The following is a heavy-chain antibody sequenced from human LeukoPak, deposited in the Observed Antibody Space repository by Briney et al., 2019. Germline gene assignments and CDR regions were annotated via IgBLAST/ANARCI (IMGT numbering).Heavy chain of an antibody. V-gene: IGHV3-74*01. CDR3: AKDLWAAAGTEGYFDL. Sequence: PGGSLRLSCAASGFTFSSYWMHWVRQAPGKGLVWVSRINSDGSSTTYADSVKGRFTVSRDNAKNTLYLQMNSLRAEDTAVYYCAKDLWAAAGTEGYFDLWGRGTLVTVSS. CDR2: INSDGSST. D-gene: IGHD6-13*01. CDR1: GFTFSSYW. J-gene: IGHJ2*01.